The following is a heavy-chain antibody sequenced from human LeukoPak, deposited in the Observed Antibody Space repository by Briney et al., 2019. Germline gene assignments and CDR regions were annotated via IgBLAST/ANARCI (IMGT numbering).Heavy chain of an antibody. D-gene: IGHD3-3*01. CDR2: IYYSGST. Sequence: SETLSLTCTVSGGSISSSSYYWGWIRQPPGKGLEWIGSIYYSGSTYYHPSLKSRVTISVDTSKNQFSLKLSSVTAADTAVYYCARSGDLRLEWLFHWGQGTLVTVSS. CDR1: GGSISSSSYY. J-gene: IGHJ4*02. V-gene: IGHV4-39*01. CDR3: ARSGDLRLEWLFH.